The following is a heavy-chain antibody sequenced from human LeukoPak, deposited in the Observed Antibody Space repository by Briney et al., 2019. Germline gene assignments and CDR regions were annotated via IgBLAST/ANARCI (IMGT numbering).Heavy chain of an antibody. Sequence: PSETLSLTCTISGGSVSDYYWSWIRQSPGKGLEWIGYIYHTGSTSYSPSLKSRVTISADTSQNQFSLKLSSVTAADTAVYYCASGGGYYFDYWGQGTLVTVSS. CDR3: ASGGGYYFDY. CDR1: GGSVSDYY. D-gene: IGHD3-16*01. V-gene: IGHV4-59*02. J-gene: IGHJ4*02. CDR2: IYHTGST.